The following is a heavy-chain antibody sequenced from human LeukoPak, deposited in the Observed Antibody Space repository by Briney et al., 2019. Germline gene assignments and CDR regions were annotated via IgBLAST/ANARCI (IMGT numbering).Heavy chain of an antibody. V-gene: IGHV1-69*04. CDR1: GGTFSSYA. CDR2: IIPILGIA. D-gene: IGHD3-10*01. CDR3: ARDTPYYGSGSFLARPADY. Sequence: SVKVSCKASGGTFSSYAISWVRQAPGQGLEWMGRIIPILGIANYAQKFQGRVTITADKSTSTAYMEPSSLRSEDTAVYYCARDTPYYGSGSFLARPADYWGQGTLVTVSS. J-gene: IGHJ4*02.